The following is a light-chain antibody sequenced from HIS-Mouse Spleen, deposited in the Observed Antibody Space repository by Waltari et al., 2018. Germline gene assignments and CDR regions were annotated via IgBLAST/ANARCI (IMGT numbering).Light chain of an antibody. CDR3: QQYYSYPYT. J-gene: IGKJ2*01. CDR1: QGISSY. Sequence: AIRMTQSPSSLSASTGYRVTITCRASQGISSYLAWYQQKPGKAPKLLIYAASTLQSGVPSRFSGSGSGTDFTLTISCLQSEDFATYYCQQYYSYPYTFGQGTKLEIK. V-gene: IGKV1-8*01. CDR2: AAS.